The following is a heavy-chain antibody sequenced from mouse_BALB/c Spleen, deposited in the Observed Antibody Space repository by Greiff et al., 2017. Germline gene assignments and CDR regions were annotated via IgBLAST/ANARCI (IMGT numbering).Heavy chain of an antibody. J-gene: IGHJ3*01. CDR2: INPYNDGT. Sequence: EVQRVESGPELVKPGASVKMSCKASGYTFTSYVMHWVKQKPGQGLEWIGYINPYNDGTKYNEKFKGKATLTSDKSSSTAYMELSSLTSEDSAVYYCAREVVYDHDGHGFAYWGQGTLVTVSA. CDR3: AREVVYDHDGHGFAY. D-gene: IGHD2-4*01. CDR1: GYTFTSYV. V-gene: IGHV1-14*01.